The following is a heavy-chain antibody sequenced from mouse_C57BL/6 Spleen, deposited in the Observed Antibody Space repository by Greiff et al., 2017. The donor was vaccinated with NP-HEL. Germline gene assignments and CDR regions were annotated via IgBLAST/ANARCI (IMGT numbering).Heavy chain of an antibody. CDR3: ARRSPFYGSSSYYAMDY. J-gene: IGHJ4*01. CDR2: IYPGSGNT. D-gene: IGHD1-1*01. V-gene: IGHV1-84*01. Sequence: VQLQQSGPELVKPGASVKISCKASGYTFTVYYINWVKQRPGQGLEWIGWIYPGSGNTKYNEKFKGKATLTVDTSSSTAYMQLSSLTSEDSAVYFCARRSPFYGSSSYYAMDYWGQGTSVTVSS. CDR1: GYTFTVYY.